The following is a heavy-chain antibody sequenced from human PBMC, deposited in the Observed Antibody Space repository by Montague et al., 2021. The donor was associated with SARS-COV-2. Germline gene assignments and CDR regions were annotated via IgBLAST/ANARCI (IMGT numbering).Heavy chain of an antibody. J-gene: IGHJ3*02. D-gene: IGHD3-22*01. Sequence: SETLSLTCTVSGGSISSSSYYWGWIRQPPGKGLEWIGSIYYSGSTYYNPSLKSRVTISVDTSKNQFSLKLSSVTAADTAVYYCARFPTWYYYDSKAAPATPDAFDIGGQGTMVTVSS. CDR1: GGSISSSSYY. CDR2: IYYSGST. CDR3: ARFPTWYYYDSKAAPATPDAFDI. V-gene: IGHV4-39*01.